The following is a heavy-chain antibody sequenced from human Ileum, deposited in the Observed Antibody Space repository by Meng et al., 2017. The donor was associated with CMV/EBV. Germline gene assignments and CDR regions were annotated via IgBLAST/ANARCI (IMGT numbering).Heavy chain of an antibody. Sequence: GESLKISCAASGFTFSSYSMNWVRQAPGKGLEWVSYISSSSSTIYYADSVKGRFTISRDNAKNSLYLQMNSLRAEDTAVYYCARDHNWNYVYYYGMDVWGQGTTVTVSS. V-gene: IGHV3-48*04. J-gene: IGHJ6*02. CDR2: ISSSSSTI. CDR1: GFTFSSYS. D-gene: IGHD1-7*01. CDR3: ARDHNWNYVYYYGMDV.